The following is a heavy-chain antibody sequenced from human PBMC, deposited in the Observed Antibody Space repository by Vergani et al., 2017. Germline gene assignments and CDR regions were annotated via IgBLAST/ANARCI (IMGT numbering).Heavy chain of an antibody. D-gene: IGHD3-16*01. V-gene: IGHV4-4*02. Sequence: QLQLQESGSGLVKPSGTLSLTCAVSGGSISSSNWWSWVRQPPGKGLEWIGEIYHSGSTNYNPSLKSRVTISVDTSKNQFSLKLSSVTAADTAVYYCARDRWGIDNGLDPWGQGTLVTVSS. CDR2: IYHSGST. CDR1: GGSISSSNW. J-gene: IGHJ5*02. CDR3: ARDRWGIDNGLDP.